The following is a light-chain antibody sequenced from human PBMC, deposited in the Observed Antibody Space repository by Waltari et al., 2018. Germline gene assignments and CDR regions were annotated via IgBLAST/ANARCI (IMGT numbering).Light chain of an antibody. Sequence: EVVLTQSSGTLSLSPGERAPLSCRPSERVTNDYLAWYQQKPGQAPRLLIYDASIRAAGIPDRFSGSGSGTDFTLTITRLEPEDFAVYHCQQYGSLPWTFGQGTMVDMK. V-gene: IGKV3-20*01. CDR2: DAS. J-gene: IGKJ1*01. CDR3: QQYGSLPWT. CDR1: ERVTNDY.